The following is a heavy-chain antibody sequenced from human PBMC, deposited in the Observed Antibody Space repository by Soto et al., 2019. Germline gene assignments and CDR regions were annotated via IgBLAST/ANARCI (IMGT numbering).Heavy chain of an antibody. D-gene: IGHD1-1*01. J-gene: IGHJ3*01. CDR2: IHSDGITT. CDR3: ATGPTPAFAF. CDR1: GFTFSTYW. V-gene: IGHV3-74*01. Sequence: GGSLRLSCAAPGFTFSTYWMHWVRQAPGKGLVWVSRIHSDGITTLYADSVTGRFTISRDNAKNTVFLQMNSLRAEDTAVYYCATGPTPAFAFWGRGTMVTVSS.